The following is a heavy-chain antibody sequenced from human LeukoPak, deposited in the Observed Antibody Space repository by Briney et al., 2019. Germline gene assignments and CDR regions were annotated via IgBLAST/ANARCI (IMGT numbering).Heavy chain of an antibody. CDR1: GFTFSSYS. Sequence: GGSLRLSCAASGFTFSSYSMNWVRQAPGKGLEWVSSISSSSSYIYYADSVKGRFTISRDNAKNSLYLQMNSLRAEDTAVYYCARVPLKYSSSHEAFDIWGQGTMVTVSS. J-gene: IGHJ3*02. V-gene: IGHV3-21*01. CDR3: ARVPLKYSSSHEAFDI. D-gene: IGHD6-13*01. CDR2: ISSSSSYI.